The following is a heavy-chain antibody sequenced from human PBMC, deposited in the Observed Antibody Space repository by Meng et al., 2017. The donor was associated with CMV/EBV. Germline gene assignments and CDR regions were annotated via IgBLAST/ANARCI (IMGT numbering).Heavy chain of an antibody. D-gene: IGHD2-8*01. CDR2: IYYSGST. Sequence: ESLKISCTVSGGSVSSGSYYWSWIRQPPGKGLEWIGYIYYSGSTNYNPSLKSRVTISVDTSKNQFSLKLSSVTAADTAVYYCARKPLLRHWFDPWGQGTLVTVSS. V-gene: IGHV4-61*01. J-gene: IGHJ5*02. CDR1: GGSVSSGSYY. CDR3: ARKPLLRHWFDP.